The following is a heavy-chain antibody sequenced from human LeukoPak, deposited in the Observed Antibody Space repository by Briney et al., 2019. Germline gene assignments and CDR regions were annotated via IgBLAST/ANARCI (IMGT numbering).Heavy chain of an antibody. J-gene: IGHJ4*02. D-gene: IGHD3-3*01. V-gene: IGHV3-23*01. CDR1: GFTFSSYA. Sequence: GGSLGLSCAASGFTFSSYAMSWVRQAPGKGLEWVSAISGSGGSTYYADSVKGRFTISRDNSKNTLYLQMNSLRAEDTAVYYCAKDRRFLEPKGGFDYWGQGTLVTVSS. CDR2: ISGSGGST. CDR3: AKDRRFLEPKGGFDY.